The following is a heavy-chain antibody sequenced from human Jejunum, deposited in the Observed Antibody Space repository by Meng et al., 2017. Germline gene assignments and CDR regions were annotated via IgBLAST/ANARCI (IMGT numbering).Heavy chain of an antibody. J-gene: IGHJ4*02. CDR3: AGWREYCSGGRCYSMDY. Sequence: SLKPPRAAPGLTLSTYWMNWVRQAPGKGLEWVANIKQDGSEKYYVDSVKGRFTISRDNAKNSLYLQMNSLSVEDTALYFCAGWREYCSGGRCYSMDYWGQGTLVTVSS. CDR1: GLTLSTYW. CDR2: IKQDGSEK. D-gene: IGHD2-15*01. V-gene: IGHV3-7*01.